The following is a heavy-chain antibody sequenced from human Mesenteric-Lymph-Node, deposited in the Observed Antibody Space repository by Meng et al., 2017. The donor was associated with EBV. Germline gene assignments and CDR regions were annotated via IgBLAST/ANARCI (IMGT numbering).Heavy chain of an antibody. D-gene: IGHD6-19*01. CDR1: GCSIRSSNR. J-gene: IGHJ4*02. CDR2: IYHSGST. V-gene: IGHV4-4*02. Sequence: QVQLQESGPGLGKPSGXLSRTCXVPGCSIRSSNRWSWVRQPPGTGLEWIGEIYHSGSTNYNPSLKSRVTISVDKSKNQFSLKLSSVTAADTSVYYCGRGHAPSSSGWFWGTDGGQGTLVTVSS. CDR3: GRGHAPSSSGWFWGTD.